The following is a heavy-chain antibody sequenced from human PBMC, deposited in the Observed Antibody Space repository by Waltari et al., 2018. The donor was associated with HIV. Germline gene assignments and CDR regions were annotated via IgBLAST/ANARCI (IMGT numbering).Heavy chain of an antibody. J-gene: IGHJ4*02. CDR2: IRQDGSEK. CDR1: GFTFSTYW. Sequence: EVQLVESGGGLVQPGGSLRLSCTASGFTFSTYWMSWVRQAPGKGLGWVANIRQDGSEKYYVDSVEGRFTISRDNAKTSLYLQMNSLRAEDTAVYYCARVMTTVTFFDYWGQGTLVTISS. V-gene: IGHV3-7*01. CDR3: ARVMTTVTFFDY. D-gene: IGHD4-17*01.